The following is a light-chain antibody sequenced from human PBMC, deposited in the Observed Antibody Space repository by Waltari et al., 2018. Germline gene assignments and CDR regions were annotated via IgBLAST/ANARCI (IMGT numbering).Light chain of an antibody. J-gene: IGKJ1*01. CDR2: DAS. CDR1: PSVSSN. CDR3: QQYDNWPPWT. Sequence: EIVMTQSPATQSVSPGERVTLSCRASPSVSSNLAWYQQKPGQAPRLLIYDASTRATGIPARFSGSGSGTEFTLTISTMQSEDFAVYYCQQYDNWPPWTFGQGTKVEIK. V-gene: IGKV3-15*01.